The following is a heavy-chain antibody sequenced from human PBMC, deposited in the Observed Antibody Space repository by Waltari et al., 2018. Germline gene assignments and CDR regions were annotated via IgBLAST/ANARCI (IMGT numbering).Heavy chain of an antibody. D-gene: IGHD6-13*01. CDR1: GGTFSSYA. V-gene: IGHV1-69*01. CDR3: ARVRYSSSWGKGGGMDV. J-gene: IGHJ6*02. Sequence: QVQLVQSGAEVKKPGSSVKVSCKASGGTFSSYAISWVRQAPGQGLEWMGWIIPIFGTANHAKKFQGRVTITADESTSTAYMERSSLRCEDTAVYYCARVRYSSSWGKGGGMDVWGQGTTVTVSS. CDR2: IIPIFGTA.